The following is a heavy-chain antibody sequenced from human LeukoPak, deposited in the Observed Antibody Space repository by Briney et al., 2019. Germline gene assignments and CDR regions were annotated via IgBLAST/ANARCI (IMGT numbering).Heavy chain of an antibody. D-gene: IGHD3-22*01. CDR1: GYTFISYD. J-gene: IGHJ5*02. CDR2: MNPNSGNT. V-gene: IGHV1-8*01. Sequence: APVKVSCKASGYTFISYDINWVRQATGQGLEWMGWMNPNSGNTGYAQKFQGRVTMTRNTSTSTAYMELRSLTSEDTAVYYCARDSFGFRASFLPWGQGTLVTVSS. CDR3: ARDSFGFRASFLP.